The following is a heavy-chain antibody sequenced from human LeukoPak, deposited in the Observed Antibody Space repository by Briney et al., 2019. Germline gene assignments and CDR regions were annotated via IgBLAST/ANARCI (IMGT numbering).Heavy chain of an antibody. Sequence: GGSLRLSCAASGFTFTSYAMSWVRQAPGKGLDWVSTISGSAVSTWYADSVKGRFTISRDNSKNTLYLQMNSLRAEDTAVYYCAKASRVGATFDYWGQGTLVTASS. J-gene: IGHJ4*02. D-gene: IGHD1-26*01. CDR1: GFTFTSYA. V-gene: IGHV3-23*01. CDR2: ISGSAVST. CDR3: AKASRVGATFDY.